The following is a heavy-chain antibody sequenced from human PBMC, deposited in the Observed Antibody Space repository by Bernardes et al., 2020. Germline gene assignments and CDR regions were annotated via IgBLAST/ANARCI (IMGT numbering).Heavy chain of an antibody. CDR3: ARNNDFTPLAY. J-gene: IGHJ4*02. CDR1: GGSISSYY. V-gene: IGHV4-59*01. D-gene: IGHD1-1*01. CDR2: IYYSGST. Sequence: SETLSLTCTVSGGSISSYYWSWIRQPPGKGLEWIGYIYYSGSTNYNPSLKSRVTISVDTSKNQFSLKLSSVTAADTAVYYCARNNDFTPLAYWGQGTL.